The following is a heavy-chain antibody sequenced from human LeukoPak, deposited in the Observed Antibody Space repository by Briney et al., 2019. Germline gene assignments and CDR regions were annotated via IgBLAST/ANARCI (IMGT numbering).Heavy chain of an antibody. CDR3: ARDTGDGYTPPNYYYYMDV. CDR1: GYTFTSYG. J-gene: IGHJ6*03. D-gene: IGHD5-24*01. V-gene: IGHV1-46*01. Sequence: ASVKVSCKASGYTFTSYGISWVRQAPGQGPEWMGVISPSGGSTTYAQKFQGRVTLTRDMSTSTDYLELSSLRSEDTAVYYCARDTGDGYTPPNYYYYMDVWGKGTTVTVSS. CDR2: ISPSGGST.